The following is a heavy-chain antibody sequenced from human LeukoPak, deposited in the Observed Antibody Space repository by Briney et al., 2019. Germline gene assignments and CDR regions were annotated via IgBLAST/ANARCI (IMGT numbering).Heavy chain of an antibody. CDR1: GYTFTSYY. J-gene: IGHJ5*02. CDR3: ARDLYYYDSSVSLDP. CDR2: INPNSGGT. D-gene: IGHD3-22*01. V-gene: IGHV1-2*02. Sequence: GASVKVSCKASGYTFTSYYMHWVRQAPGQGLEWMGWINPNSGGTNYAQKFQGRVTMTRDTSISTAYMELSRLRSDDTAVYYCARDLYYYDSSVSLDPWGQGTLVTVSS.